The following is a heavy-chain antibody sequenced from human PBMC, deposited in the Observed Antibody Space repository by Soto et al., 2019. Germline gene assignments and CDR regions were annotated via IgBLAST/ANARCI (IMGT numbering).Heavy chain of an antibody. CDR2: INHSGST. J-gene: IGHJ5*02. CDR1: GGSFSGYY. CDR3: ARYYDILTGYYYNWFDP. V-gene: IGHV4-34*01. D-gene: IGHD3-9*01. Sequence: SETLSLTCAVYGGSFSGYYWSWIRQPPGKGLEWIGEINHSGSTNYNPSLKSRVTISVDTSKNQFSLKLSSVTAADTAVYYCARYYDILTGYYYNWFDPWGQGTLVTVSS.